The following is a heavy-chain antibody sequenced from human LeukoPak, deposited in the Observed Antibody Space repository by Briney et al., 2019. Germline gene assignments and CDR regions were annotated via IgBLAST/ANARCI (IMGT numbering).Heavy chain of an antibody. J-gene: IGHJ4*02. Sequence: GESLKISCKGSGYSFTSYWIGWVRQMPGKGLELMGIIYPVDSDTRYSPSFQGQVTVSADKSLSTDYLQWSSLQASDTAMYYCARDRDGYAGLDYWVQGTLVTVSS. CDR2: IYPVDSDT. CDR3: ARDRDGYAGLDY. V-gene: IGHV5-51*01. D-gene: IGHD5-24*01. CDR1: GYSFTSYW.